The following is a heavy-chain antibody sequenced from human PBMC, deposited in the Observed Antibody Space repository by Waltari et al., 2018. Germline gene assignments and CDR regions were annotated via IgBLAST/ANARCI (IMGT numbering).Heavy chain of an antibody. Sequence: QVQLVESGGGVVQPGRSRRLSCAASGFTFGRYAMPWVRQAPGKGLEWVAVIWDDGSYKFYADSVKGRFSISRDNPKNTLHLQMDSLRAEDSAIYYCAKDGSASRLVRYYLDSWGPGTLVTVSS. D-gene: IGHD2-8*02. CDR3: AKDGSASRLVRYYLDS. CDR1: GFTFGRYA. V-gene: IGHV3-33*06. J-gene: IGHJ4*02. CDR2: IWDDGSYK.